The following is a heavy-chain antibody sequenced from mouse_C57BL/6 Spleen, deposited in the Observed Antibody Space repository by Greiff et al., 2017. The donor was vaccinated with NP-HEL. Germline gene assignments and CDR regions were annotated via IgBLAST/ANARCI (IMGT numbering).Heavy chain of an antibody. D-gene: IGHD2-2*01. CDR1: GYTFTSYW. Sequence: QVQLQQPGAELVKPGASVKVSCKASGYTFTSYWMHWVKQRPGQGLEWIGRIHPSDSDTNYNQKFKGKATWTVDKSSSTAYMQLSSLTSEDSAVYYCAIGQKDGYDGRDYAMGDWGQGTSVTVSS. CDR3: AIGQKDGYDGRDYAMGD. CDR2: IHPSDSDT. J-gene: IGHJ4*01. V-gene: IGHV1-74*01.